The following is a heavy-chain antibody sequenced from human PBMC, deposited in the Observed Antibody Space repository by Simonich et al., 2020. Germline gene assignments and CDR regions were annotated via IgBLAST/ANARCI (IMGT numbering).Heavy chain of an antibody. J-gene: IGHJ4*02. CDR2: IYYSGST. CDR1: GGSISSYY. V-gene: IGHV4-59*08. CDR3: ARLPDY. Sequence: QVQLEESGPGLVKPSETLYLTCTVSGGSISSYYWSWIRQPPGKGLEWIGYIYYSGSTNSPPSLKSRVTISVDTSKNQFSLKLSSVTAADTAVYYCARLPDYWGQGTLVTVSS.